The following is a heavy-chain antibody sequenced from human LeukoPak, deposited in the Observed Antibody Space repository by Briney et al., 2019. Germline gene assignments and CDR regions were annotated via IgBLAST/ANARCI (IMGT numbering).Heavy chain of an antibody. CDR2: INPNSGGT. D-gene: IGHD3-9*01. Sequence: GASVKVSCKASGYTFTGYYMHWVRQAPGQGLEWMGWINPNSGGTNYAQKFQGRVTMTRDTSISTAYMELSRLRSDDTAVYYCARDMDYDILTGYLNWFDPWGQGTLVTVSS. J-gene: IGHJ5*02. CDR1: GYTFTGYY. V-gene: IGHV1-2*02. CDR3: ARDMDYDILTGYLNWFDP.